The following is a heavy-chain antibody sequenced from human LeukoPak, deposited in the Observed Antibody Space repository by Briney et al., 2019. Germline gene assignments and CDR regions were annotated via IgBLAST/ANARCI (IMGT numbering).Heavy chain of an antibody. CDR2: IFHGGNT. CDR3: ARRRWLQFDSVGFDY. CDR1: GDSITSSAFY. D-gene: IGHD5-24*01. Sequence: SETLSLTCTVSGDSITSSAFYWGWIRQAPGKGLEWIGNIFHGGNTHYNPSLKSRVTISVDTSKNQFSLKLSSVTAADTAVYYCARRRWLQFDSVGFDYWGQGTLVTVSS. J-gene: IGHJ4*02. V-gene: IGHV4-39*07.